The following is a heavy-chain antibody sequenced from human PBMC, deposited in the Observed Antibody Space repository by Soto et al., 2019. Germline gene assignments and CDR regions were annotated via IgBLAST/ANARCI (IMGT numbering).Heavy chain of an antibody. CDR3: AAGVTTFDY. J-gene: IGHJ4*02. D-gene: IGHD4-17*01. CDR2: LDYEEGER. Sequence: GASVKVSCKVSGTSLSGLPMHWVRQAPGKGLEWMGSLDYEEGERSFAHRFQGRLTVTEDTSTDTAHMELSSLMSEDTAVYYCAAGVTTFDYWGQGTLVTVSS. CDR1: GTSLSGLP. V-gene: IGHV1-24*01.